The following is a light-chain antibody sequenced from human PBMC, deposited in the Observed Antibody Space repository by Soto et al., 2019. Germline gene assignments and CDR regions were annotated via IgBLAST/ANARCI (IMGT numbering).Light chain of an antibody. V-gene: IGKV3-15*01. J-gene: IGKJ1*01. CDR2: GAS. CDR1: QTISTN. CDR3: QQYNDWPRT. Sequence: EIVMTQTTATLSVSPGERATLSCRASQTISTNIAWYQQKPGQAPRLLIFGASTRATGIPARFSDSGSGTEFTLTISSLQSEDVAVYYCQQYNDWPRTFGQGTKVDI.